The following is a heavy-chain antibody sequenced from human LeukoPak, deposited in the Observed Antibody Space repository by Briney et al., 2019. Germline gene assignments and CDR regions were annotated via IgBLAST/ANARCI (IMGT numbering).Heavy chain of an antibody. Sequence: ASVKVSCKASGYTFTGYYMHWVRQAPGQGLEWMGWINPNSGGTNYAQKFQGRVTMTRDTSISTAYMELSRPRSDDTAVYYCARAGGYSYGGAFDIWGQGTMVTVSS. J-gene: IGHJ3*02. D-gene: IGHD5-18*01. CDR1: GYTFTGYY. CDR2: INPNSGGT. CDR3: ARAGGYSYGGAFDI. V-gene: IGHV1-2*02.